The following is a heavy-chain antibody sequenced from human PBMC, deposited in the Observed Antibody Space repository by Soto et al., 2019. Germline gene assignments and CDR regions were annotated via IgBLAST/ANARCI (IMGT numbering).Heavy chain of an antibody. D-gene: IGHD6-13*01. J-gene: IGHJ5*02. V-gene: IGHV1-3*01. CDR3: VRRHVSATGIDWFDP. CDR2: INAANGDT. CDR1: GYTFTSYG. Sequence: ASVKVSCKASGYTFTSYGIHWVRQAPGQRLEWMGWINAANGDTKYSPKFQGRVTITRDTSASTAYMELSSLRSEDTAVYYCVRRHVSATGIDWFDPWVQGNRVT.